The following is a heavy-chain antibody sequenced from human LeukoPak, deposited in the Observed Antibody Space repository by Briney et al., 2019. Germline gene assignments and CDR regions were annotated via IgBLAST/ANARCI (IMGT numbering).Heavy chain of an antibody. CDR1: GFGSTTYS. Sequence: PGGSLSLSCEASGFGSTTYSVTWIRQPPGKGLKWVSYISRTGHSTYYGDSVAGRFTISRDTAKNSLFLQMTSLRAEDTAVYYCARAGDSGDFPLGYFYYMDVWGKGTTVTVSS. D-gene: IGHD4-17*01. CDR3: ARAGDSGDFPLGYFYYMDV. J-gene: IGHJ6*03. CDR2: ISRTGHST. V-gene: IGHV3-11*01.